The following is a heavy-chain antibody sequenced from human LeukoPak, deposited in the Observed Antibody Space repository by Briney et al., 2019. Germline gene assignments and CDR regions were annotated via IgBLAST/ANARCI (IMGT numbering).Heavy chain of an antibody. V-gene: IGHV5-51*01. J-gene: IGHJ6*02. CDR3: ARQDCSGGSCYHYYFGMDV. CDR2: IYPGDSDT. D-gene: IGHD2-15*01. Sequence: GESLKISCKGSGYSFTSYWIGWVRQMPGKGLEWMGIIYPGDSDTRYSPSFQGQVIISADKSISTAYLQWSSLKASDTAMYYCARQDCSGGSCYHYYFGMDVWGHGTTVTVSS. CDR1: GYSFTSYW.